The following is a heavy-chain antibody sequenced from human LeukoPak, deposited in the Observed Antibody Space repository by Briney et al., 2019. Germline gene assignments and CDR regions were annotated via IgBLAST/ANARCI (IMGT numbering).Heavy chain of an antibody. Sequence: SETLSLTCTVSGDSVSGISFYWSWIRQPPGKGLQYIGYIQYSGSTNYNPSLKSRVTISVDTSKNQFSLKLSSVTAADTAVYYCARGSLAVAGFFDYWGQGTLVTVSS. CDR1: GDSVSGISFY. D-gene: IGHD6-19*01. V-gene: IGHV4-61*01. CDR3: ARGSLAVAGFFDY. J-gene: IGHJ4*02. CDR2: IQYSGST.